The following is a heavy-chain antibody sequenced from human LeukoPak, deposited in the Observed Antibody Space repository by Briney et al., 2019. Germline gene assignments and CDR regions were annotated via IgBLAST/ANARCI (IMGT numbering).Heavy chain of an antibody. J-gene: IGHJ4*02. CDR3: ARDRQYDSSGYYFGRSDFDY. CDR1: GFTFSSYW. V-gene: IGHV3-7*01. D-gene: IGHD3-22*01. CDR2: IKQDGSEK. Sequence: GGSLRLSCAASGFTFSSYWMSWVRQAPGKGLEWVANIKQDGSEKYYADSVKGRFTISRDNAKNSLYLQMNSLRAEDTAVYYCARDRQYDSSGYYFGRSDFDYWGQGTLVTVSS.